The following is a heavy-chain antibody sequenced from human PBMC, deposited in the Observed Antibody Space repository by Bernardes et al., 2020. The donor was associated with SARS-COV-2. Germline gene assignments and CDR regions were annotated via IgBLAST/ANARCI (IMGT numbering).Heavy chain of an antibody. V-gene: IGHV3-23*01. CDR2: ISGNGVGT. CDR1: GFTFSTYA. D-gene: IGHD3-3*01. J-gene: IGHJ6*02. CDR3: ARELSITIFGVGDYYYYGMDV. Sequence: GGSLRLSCAASGFTFSTYAMTWVRQTADKGLEWVSAISGNGVGTYYAVAVKGRFTISRDNSKNTLYMQMNSLRAEDTAVYYCARELSITIFGVGDYYYYGMDVWGQGTTVTVSS.